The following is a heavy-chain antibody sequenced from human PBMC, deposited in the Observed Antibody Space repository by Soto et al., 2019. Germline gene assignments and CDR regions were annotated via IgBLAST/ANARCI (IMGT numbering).Heavy chain of an antibody. Sequence: QVQLVQSGAEVKKPGASVKVSCKASGYTFTGYYMRWVRQAPGQGLEWMGWINPNSGGTNYAQKFQGRVTMTRDTSISTAYMELSRLRSDDTAVYYCARVWARYYDSSGQGYWGQGTLVTVSS. CDR3: ARVWARYYDSSGQGY. V-gene: IGHV1-2*02. CDR1: GYTFTGYY. J-gene: IGHJ4*02. CDR2: INPNSGGT. D-gene: IGHD3-22*01.